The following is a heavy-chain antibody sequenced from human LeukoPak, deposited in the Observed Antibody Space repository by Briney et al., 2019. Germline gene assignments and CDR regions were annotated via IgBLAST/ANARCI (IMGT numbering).Heavy chain of an antibody. CDR3: ARGGSYFSR. V-gene: IGHV4-39*01. J-gene: IGHJ4*02. CDR2: IYYSGST. D-gene: IGHD1-26*01. CDR1: GGSISSSSYY. Sequence: SETLSLTCTVSGGSISSSSYYWGWIRQPPGKGLEWIGSIYYSGSTYYNPSLKSRVTISVDTSKNQFSLKLSSATAADTAVYYCARGGSYFSRWGQGTLVTVSS.